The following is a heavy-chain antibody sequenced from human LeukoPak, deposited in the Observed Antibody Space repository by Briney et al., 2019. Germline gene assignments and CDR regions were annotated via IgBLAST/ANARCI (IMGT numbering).Heavy chain of an antibody. CDR3: PGNDWYFDL. CDR1: GGSISSYY. V-gene: IGHV4-59*01. J-gene: IGHJ2*01. CDR2: IYYSGST. Sequence: SETLSLTCTVSGGSISSYYWSWIRQPPGKGLEWIGYIYYSGSTNYNPSLKSRVTISVDTSKNQFSLKLSSVTAADTAVYYCPGNDWYFDLWGRGTLVTVSS.